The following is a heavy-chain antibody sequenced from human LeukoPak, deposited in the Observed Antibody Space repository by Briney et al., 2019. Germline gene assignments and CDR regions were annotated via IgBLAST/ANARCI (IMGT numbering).Heavy chain of an antibody. CDR3: ARTISNYYYGMDV. CDR1: GGSISSYY. J-gene: IGHJ6*02. V-gene: IGHV4-59*01. CDR2: NSGST. Sequence: PSETLSLTCTVSGGSISSYYWSWIRQPPGKGQEWIGYNSGSTKYNPSLKSRVTTSVDTSKNQFSLKLSSVTAADTAVYYCARTISNYYYGMDVWGQGTTVTVSS. D-gene: IGHD5-24*01.